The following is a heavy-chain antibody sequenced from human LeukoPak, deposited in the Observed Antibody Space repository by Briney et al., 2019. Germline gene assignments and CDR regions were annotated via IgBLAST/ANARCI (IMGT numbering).Heavy chain of an antibody. CDR3: ARNAIAVAAYYGMDV. J-gene: IGHJ6*02. V-gene: IGHV1-69*13. D-gene: IGHD6-19*01. CDR1: GGTFSSYA. CDR2: IIPIFGTA. Sequence: GASVKVSCKASGGTFSSYAISWVRQAPGQGLEWMGGIIPIFGTANYAQKFQGRVTITADESTSTAYMELSSLRSEDTAVYYCARNAIAVAAYYGMDVWGQGTTVTDSS.